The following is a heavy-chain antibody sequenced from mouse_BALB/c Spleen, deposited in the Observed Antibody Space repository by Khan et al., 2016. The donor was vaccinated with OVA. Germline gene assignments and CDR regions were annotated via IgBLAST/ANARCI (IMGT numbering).Heavy chain of an antibody. V-gene: IGHV1S135*01. D-gene: IGHD2-13*01. CDR2: IDPFNGGT. Sequence: EVELVESGPELMKPGASVKISCQASGYSFTNYYIHWVKQSHGQSLEWIGYIDPFNGGTTYNQKFRGTATLTVDKSSSTAYMHLSSLTSEDSAVYYCTRLGTTGWFTYWGQGTLVTVSA. CDR3: TRLGTTGWFTY. J-gene: IGHJ3*01. CDR1: GYSFTNYY.